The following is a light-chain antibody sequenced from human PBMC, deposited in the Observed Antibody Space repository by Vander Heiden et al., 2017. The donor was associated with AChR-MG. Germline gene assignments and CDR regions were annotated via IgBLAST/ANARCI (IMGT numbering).Light chain of an antibody. J-gene: IGLJ3*02. V-gene: IGLV3-1*01. Sequence: SYELTQPPSVSVSSGQTASIPCSGDKVGNQYICLYQQKPGQSPVLLIYQSNKRPAGIPERFSGSNAGNTATLTSSGTQSVDEADYFCQAWDTRSNWVFGGGTTLTVL. CDR2: QSN. CDR3: QAWDTRSNWV. CDR1: KVGNQY.